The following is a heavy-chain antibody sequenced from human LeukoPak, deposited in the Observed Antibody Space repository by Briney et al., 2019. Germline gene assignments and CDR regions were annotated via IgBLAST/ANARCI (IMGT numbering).Heavy chain of an antibody. CDR1: GFTFSSYA. V-gene: IGHV3-23*01. J-gene: IGHJ4*02. CDR3: AKGGSSSWDAIDY. D-gene: IGHD6-13*01. Sequence: GGSLRLSCAASGFTFSSYAMNWVRQAPGKGLGWVSAISGSGGSTYYADSVKGRFTISRDNSKNTLYLQMNSLRAEDTAVYYCAKGGSSSWDAIDYWGQGTLVTVSS. CDR2: ISGSGGST.